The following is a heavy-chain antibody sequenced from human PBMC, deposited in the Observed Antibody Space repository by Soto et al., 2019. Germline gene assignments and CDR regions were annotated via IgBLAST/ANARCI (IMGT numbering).Heavy chain of an antibody. Sequence: QVQLVESGGGVVQPGRSLRLSCAASGFTFSSYGMHWVRQAPGKGLEWVAVISYDGSNKYYADFVKGRFTISRDNSKNTLYLQMNSLRAEDTAVYYCAKVRRVSSGWYSFYYYYGMDVWGQGTTVTVSS. D-gene: IGHD6-19*01. J-gene: IGHJ6*02. V-gene: IGHV3-30*18. CDR2: ISYDGSNK. CDR1: GFTFSSYG. CDR3: AKVRRVSSGWYSFYYYYGMDV.